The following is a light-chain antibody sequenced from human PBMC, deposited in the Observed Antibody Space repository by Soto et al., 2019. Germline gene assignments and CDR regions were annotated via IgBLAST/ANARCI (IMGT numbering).Light chain of an antibody. CDR2: GAS. J-gene: IGKJ2*01. V-gene: IGKV3-15*01. CDR3: QQYNNWPPYT. Sequence: EIVMTQSPATLSVFPGERATLSCRASQSVSSNLAWYQQKPGQAPRLLIYGASTRATGIAGRFSGSGSGTEFTLTISSLQSEDFAVYYCQQYNNWPPYTFGQGTKLEIK. CDR1: QSVSSN.